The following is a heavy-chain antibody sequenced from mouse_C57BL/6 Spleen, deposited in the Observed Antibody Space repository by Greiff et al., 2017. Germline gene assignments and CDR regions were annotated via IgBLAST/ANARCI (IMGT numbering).Heavy chain of an antibody. CDR2: IDPSDSET. CDR1: GYTFTSYW. Sequence: QVQLQQPGAELVRPGSSVKLSCKASGYTFTSYWMHWVKQRPIQGLEWIGNIDPSDSETHYNQKFKDKATLTVDKSSSTAYMQLSSLTSEDSAVYDCARDDGYYVGTGYFDVWGTGTTVTVSS. D-gene: IGHD2-3*01. CDR3: ARDDGYYVGTGYFDV. V-gene: IGHV1-52*01. J-gene: IGHJ1*03.